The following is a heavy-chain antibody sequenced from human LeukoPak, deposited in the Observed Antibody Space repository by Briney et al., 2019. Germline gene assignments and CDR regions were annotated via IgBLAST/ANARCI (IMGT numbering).Heavy chain of an antibody. Sequence: GGSLRLSCAASGFTFSSYAMNWVRQAPGKGLEWVAYISKSGVTIYHADSVKGRFTISRGNAKNSLYLQMDSLRAEDTAVYYCASATAALGYWGQGTLVTVSS. CDR2: ISKSGVTI. CDR1: GFTFSSYA. J-gene: IGHJ4*02. V-gene: IGHV3-48*03. D-gene: IGHD6-13*01. CDR3: ASATAALGY.